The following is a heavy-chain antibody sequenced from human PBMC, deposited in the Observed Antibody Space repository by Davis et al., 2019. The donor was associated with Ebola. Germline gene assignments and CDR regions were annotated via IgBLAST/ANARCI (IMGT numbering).Heavy chain of an antibody. D-gene: IGHD3-10*01. Sequence: GESLKISCAASGFTFSSYAMSWVRQAPGKGLEWVSAISGSGGSTYYADSVKGRFTISRDNSKNTLYLQMNSLRAEDTAVYYCARRGRGFGELLKWGQGTLVTASS. V-gene: IGHV3-23*01. J-gene: IGHJ4*02. CDR3: ARRGRGFGELLK. CDR2: ISGSGGST. CDR1: GFTFSSYA.